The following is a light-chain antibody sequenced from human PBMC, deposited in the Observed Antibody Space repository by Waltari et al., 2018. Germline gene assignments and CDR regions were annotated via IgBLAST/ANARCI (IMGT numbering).Light chain of an antibody. CDR3: QQYATSRT. V-gene: IGKV3-20*01. J-gene: IGKJ1*01. CDR2: GGS. CDR1: QGVSSAY. Sequence: EIVLTQSPGTLSLSPGERATLSCRASQGVSSAYLAWYQQRPGQAPRRLIYGGSSRATGIPDRFSGNGSGTDFTLTISRLESEDFAVYYCQQYATSRTFGQGTKVEIK.